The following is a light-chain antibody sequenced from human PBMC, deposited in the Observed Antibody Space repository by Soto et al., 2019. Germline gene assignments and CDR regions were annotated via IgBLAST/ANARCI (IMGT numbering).Light chain of an antibody. CDR1: QRISSY. V-gene: IGKV1-39*01. CDR2: AAS. Sequence: IQMTQSPSSLSASVGDRVTITCRASQRISSYFNWYQQKPGKAPKLLIYAASSLQSGVPSRFSCSGSGTDFTLTISRLQPEDFATYYCQHPYRTLITLGQGTQLE. CDR3: QHPYRTLIT. J-gene: IGKJ5*01.